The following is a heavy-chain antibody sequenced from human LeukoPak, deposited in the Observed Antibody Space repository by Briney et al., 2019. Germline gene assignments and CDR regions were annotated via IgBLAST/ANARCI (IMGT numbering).Heavy chain of an antibody. D-gene: IGHD3-10*01. Sequence: PSETLSLTCAVYGGSFSGYYWGWIRQPPGKGLEWIGSIYHSGSTYYNPSLKSRVTISVDTSKNQFSLKLSSVIAADTAVYYCARDYYGSGSYYTPYFDYWGQGTLVTVSS. CDR3: ARDYYGSGSYYTPYFDY. CDR1: GGSFSGYY. J-gene: IGHJ4*02. V-gene: IGHV4-38-2*02. CDR2: IYHSGST.